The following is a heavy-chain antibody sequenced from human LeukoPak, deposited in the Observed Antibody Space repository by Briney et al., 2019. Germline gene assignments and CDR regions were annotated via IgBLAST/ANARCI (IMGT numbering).Heavy chain of an antibody. D-gene: IGHD6-13*01. J-gene: IGHJ4*02. CDR3: AGDRGVGAAVFFDY. CDR2: TYYRSKWYN. CDR1: GDSVSSNSAA. Sequence: SQTLSLTCAISGDSVSSNSAAWNWIRQSPSRGLEWLGRTYYRSKWYNDYAESVKSRMTIIPDTSKNQVSLQLNSVTPADTALYYCAGDRGVGAAVFFDYWGLGTLVSVSS. V-gene: IGHV6-1*01.